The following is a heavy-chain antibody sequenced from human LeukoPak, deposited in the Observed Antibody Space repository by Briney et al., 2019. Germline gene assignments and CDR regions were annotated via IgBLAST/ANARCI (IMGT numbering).Heavy chain of an antibody. CDR2: IIPIFGTA. CDR3: ARGAQFLEWSKNCFDP. V-gene: IGHV1-69*05. J-gene: IGHJ5*02. Sequence: GSSVKVSCKASGGTFSSYAISWVRQAPGQGLEWMGGIIPIFGTANHAQKFQGRVTITTDESTSTAYMELSSLRSEDTAVYYCARGAQFLEWSKNCFDPWGQGTLVPVSS. CDR1: GGTFSSYA. D-gene: IGHD3-3*01.